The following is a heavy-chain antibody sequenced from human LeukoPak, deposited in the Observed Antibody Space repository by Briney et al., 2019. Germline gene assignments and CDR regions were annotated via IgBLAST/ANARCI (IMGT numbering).Heavy chain of an antibody. CDR1: GFTFSSYA. Sequence: GGSLRLSCAASGFTFSSYAMSWVRQAPGKGLEWVSAISGSGGSTYHADSVKGRFTISRDNSKNTLYLQMNSLRAEDTAVYYCARHLRGPGYYFDYWGQGTLVTVSS. V-gene: IGHV3-23*01. CDR2: ISGSGGST. J-gene: IGHJ4*02. D-gene: IGHD3-10*01. CDR3: ARHLRGPGYYFDY.